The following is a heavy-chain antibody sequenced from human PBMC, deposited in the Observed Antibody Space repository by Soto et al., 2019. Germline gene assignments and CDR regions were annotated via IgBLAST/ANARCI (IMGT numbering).Heavy chain of an antibody. V-gene: IGHV1-18*01. CDR1: GYTLTSYG. Sequence: ETSVKLSCKDSGYTLTSYGISWVRQAPGQGLEWMGWISAYNGNTNYAQKLQGRVTMTTDTSTSTAYMELRSLRSDDTAVYYCARDWHEADTKCGYWGQGTLVTVSS. J-gene: IGHJ4*02. CDR2: ISAYNGNT. D-gene: IGHD2-21*01. CDR3: ARDWHEADTKCGY.